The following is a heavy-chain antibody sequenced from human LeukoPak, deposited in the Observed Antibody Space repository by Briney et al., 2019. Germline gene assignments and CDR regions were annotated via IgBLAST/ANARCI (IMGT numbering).Heavy chain of an antibody. D-gene: IGHD3-22*01. CDR3: AREVVVDYYDSSGYASYYYGMDV. CDR1: GFTFSSYS. V-gene: IGHV3-48*01. J-gene: IGHJ6*02. Sequence: GGSLRLSCVASGFTFSSYSMNWVRQAPGKGLEWVSYITRSSSAKFYADSVKGRFTISRDNAENLLYLQMNSLRAEDTAVYYCAREVVVDYYDSSGYASYYYGMDVWGQGTTVTVSS. CDR2: ITRSSSAK.